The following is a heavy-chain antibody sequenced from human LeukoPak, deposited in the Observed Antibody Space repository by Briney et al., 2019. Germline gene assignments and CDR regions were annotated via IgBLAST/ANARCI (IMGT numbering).Heavy chain of an antibody. CDR2: IFYTGST. CDR3: ARDGAVDILTGYGAFDI. CDR1: GGSISSYY. D-gene: IGHD3-9*01. Sequence: SETLSLTCTVSGGSISSYYWSWIRQPPGRGLEWIGYIFYTGSTNYNPSLKSRVTISVDTSKNQFSLKLNSVSAADTAVYYCARDGAVDILTGYGAFDIWGQGTMVTVSS. J-gene: IGHJ3*02. V-gene: IGHV4-59*01.